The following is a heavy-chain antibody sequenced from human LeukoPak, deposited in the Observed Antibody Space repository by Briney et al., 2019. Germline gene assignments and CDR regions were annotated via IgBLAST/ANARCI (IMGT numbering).Heavy chain of an antibody. CDR3: ARHDAPDHYDSSGYLDY. D-gene: IGHD3-22*01. CDR1: GGSISSSSYY. CDR2: IYYSGST. V-gene: IGHV4-39*01. J-gene: IGHJ4*02. Sequence: SETLSLTCTVSGGSISSSSYYWGWIRQPPGKGLEWIGRIYYSGSTYYNPSLKSRVTISGDTSKNQFSLKLSSVTAADTAVYYCARHDAPDHYDSSGYLDYWGQGTLVTVSS.